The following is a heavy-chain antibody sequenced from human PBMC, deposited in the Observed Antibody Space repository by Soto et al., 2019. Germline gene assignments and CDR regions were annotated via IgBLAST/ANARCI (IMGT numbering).Heavy chain of an antibody. CDR3: ASGISGWPPRLDS. CDR2: IYYSGST. J-gene: IGHJ4*02. V-gene: IGHV4-59*01. D-gene: IGHD6-19*01. Sequence: QVQLQESGPGLVKPSETLSLNCTVSGGPISSYYWSWIRQSPGKGLEWIGYIYYSGSTNYNPSLKGRLTTSVDTSKNQFSLELSSVSAADTAVYYCASGISGWPPRLDSWGQGTLVTVSS. CDR1: GGPISSYY.